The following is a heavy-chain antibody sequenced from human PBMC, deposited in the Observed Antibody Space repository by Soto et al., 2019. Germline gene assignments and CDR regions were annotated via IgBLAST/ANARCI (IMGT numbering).Heavy chain of an antibody. CDR1: VGSINSNW. Sequence: SETLSLTCTVSVGSINSNWWSWVRHPPGKGLEWIGEIYQTGSINYNPSLRSRVTISVDKSKNQLSLKVDSVSAADTAFYYCVRGNDNYDFWNNWSLDPWGQGTLVTVSS. D-gene: IGHD3-3*01. J-gene: IGHJ5*02. CDR3: VRGNDNYDFWNNWSLDP. V-gene: IGHV4-4*02. CDR2: IYQTGSI.